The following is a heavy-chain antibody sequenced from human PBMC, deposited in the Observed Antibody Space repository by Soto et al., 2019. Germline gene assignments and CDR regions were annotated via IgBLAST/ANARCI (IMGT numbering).Heavy chain of an antibody. D-gene: IGHD5-18*01. V-gene: IGHV3-30*18. J-gene: IGHJ4*02. Sequence: PGGSLSLSCAASGFTFSSYCMHWVRQAPGKGLEWVAVISYDGSNKYYADSVKGRFTISRDNSKNTLYLQMNSLRAEDTAVYYCAKDRGDTATPPYFDYWGQGTLVTVSS. CDR1: GFTFSSYC. CDR3: AKDRGDTATPPYFDY. CDR2: ISYDGSNK.